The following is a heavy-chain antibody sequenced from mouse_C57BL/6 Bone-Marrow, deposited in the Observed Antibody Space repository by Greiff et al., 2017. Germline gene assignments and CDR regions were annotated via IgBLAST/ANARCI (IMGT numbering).Heavy chain of an antibody. J-gene: IGHJ2*01. V-gene: IGHV1-5*01. CDR2: IYPGNSDT. D-gene: IGHD1-1*01. Sequence: VQLQQSGTVLARPGASVKMSCKTSGYTFTSYWMHWVKQRPGQGLEWIGAIYPGNSDTSYNQKFKGKAKLTAVTSASTAYMELSSLTNEDSAVYYGTRSTTVGATAYFDYWGQGTTLTVTA. CDR1: GYTFTSYW. CDR3: TRSTTVGATAYFDY.